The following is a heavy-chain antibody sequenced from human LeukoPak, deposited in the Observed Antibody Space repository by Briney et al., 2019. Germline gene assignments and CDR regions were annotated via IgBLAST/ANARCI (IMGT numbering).Heavy chain of an antibody. CDR3: ARMYSGTSYYFDH. D-gene: IGHD1-26*01. CDR1: GVSISTYY. J-gene: IGHJ4*02. Sequence: SETLSLTCSVSGVSISTYYWIWIPQPPAKGLEWMGFFSYSGSTKYNPSLKSRDTMSVDTSKNQLSLQLNSVTAADTAVYYCARMYSGTSYYFDHWGQGTLVTVSS. CDR2: FSYSGST. V-gene: IGHV4-59*01.